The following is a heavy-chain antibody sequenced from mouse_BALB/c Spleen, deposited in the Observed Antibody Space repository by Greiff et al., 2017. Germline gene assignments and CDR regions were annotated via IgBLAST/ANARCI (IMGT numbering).Heavy chain of an antibody. V-gene: IGHV1-12*01. CDR1: GYTFTSYN. CDR3: AMITPYFDY. CDR2: IYPGNGDT. J-gene: IGHJ2*01. Sequence: QVQLQQSGAELVKPGASVKMSCKASGYTFTSYNMHWVKQTPGQGLEWIGAIYPGNGDTSYNQKFKGKATLTADKSSSTAYMQLSSLTSEDSAVYYCAMITPYFDYWGQGTTLTVSS. D-gene: IGHD2-4*01.